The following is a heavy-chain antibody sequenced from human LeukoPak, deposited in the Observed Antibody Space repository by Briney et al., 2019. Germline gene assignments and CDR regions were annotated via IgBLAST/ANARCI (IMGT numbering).Heavy chain of an antibody. D-gene: IGHD4-17*01. Sequence: GGSLRLSCAASGFTFSSYSMNWVRQAPGKGLEWVSSISSSSSYIYYADSAKGRFTISRDNAKNSLYLQMNSLRAEDTAVYYCARMKRMTTVTYNFDYWGQGTLVTVSS. CDR1: GFTFSSYS. J-gene: IGHJ4*02. CDR2: ISSSSSYI. CDR3: ARMKRMTTVTYNFDY. V-gene: IGHV3-21*01.